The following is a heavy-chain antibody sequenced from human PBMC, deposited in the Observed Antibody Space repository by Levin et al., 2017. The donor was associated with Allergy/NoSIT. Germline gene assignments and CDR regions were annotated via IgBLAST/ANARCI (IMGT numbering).Heavy chain of an antibody. CDR1: GFIFTTYR. D-gene: IGHD6-19*01. V-gene: IGHV3-48*02. CDR2: ISSGGVTK. CDR3: ARVRDSYGSGWYGDY. J-gene: IGHJ4*02. Sequence: SCVASGFIFTTYRMNWVRQAPGKGLEWISYISSGGVTKQYADSVKGRFTISRDNAKNSLYLQMNSLRDEDTAVYYCARVRDSYGSGWYGDYWGQGTLVTVSS.